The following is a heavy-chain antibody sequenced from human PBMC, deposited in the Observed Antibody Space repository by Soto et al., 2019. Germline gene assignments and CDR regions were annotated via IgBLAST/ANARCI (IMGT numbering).Heavy chain of an antibody. CDR1: GYGFKGKY. D-gene: IGHD1-26*01. CDR2: INPNSGGT. J-gene: IGHJ3*02. CDR3: AREQNASYVGGLGI. V-gene: IGHV1-2*02. Sequence: ARGYGFKGKYLRWARHAHGQGLEWMGWINPNSGGTNYAQKFQGRVTITADESTTTAYMELSSLRSEDTAVYYCAREQNASYVGGLGIWAQAIMVYVSS.